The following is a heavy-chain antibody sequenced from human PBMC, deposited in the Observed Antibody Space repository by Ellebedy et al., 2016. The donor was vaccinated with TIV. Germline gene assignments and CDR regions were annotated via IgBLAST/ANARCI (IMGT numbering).Heavy chain of an antibody. Sequence: ASVKVSCXASGYTFTSYDINWVRQATGQGLEWMGWMNPNSGNTGYAQKFQGRVTITADKSTSTAYMELSSLRSEDTAVYYCARGGIVVVVGGSAFDIWGQGTMVTVSS. CDR1: GYTFTSYD. D-gene: IGHD2-15*01. CDR2: MNPNSGNT. CDR3: ARGGIVVVVGGSAFDI. J-gene: IGHJ3*02. V-gene: IGHV1-8*01.